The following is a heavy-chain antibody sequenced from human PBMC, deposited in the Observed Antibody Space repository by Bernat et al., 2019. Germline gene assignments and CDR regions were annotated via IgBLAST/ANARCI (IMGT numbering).Heavy chain of an antibody. V-gene: IGHV7-4-1*02. J-gene: IGHJ1*01. CDR2: INTNTGNP. CDR1: GYTFTSYA. D-gene: IGHD3-3*01. CDR3: ARDSDYDFWSGYQARKYFQH. Sequence: QVQLVQSGAEVKKPGASVKVSCKASGYTFTSYAMNWVRQAPGQGLEWRGWINTNTGNPTYAQGFTGRFVFSLDTSVSTAYLQISSLKAEDTAVYYCARDSDYDFWSGYQARKYFQHWGQGTLVTVSS.